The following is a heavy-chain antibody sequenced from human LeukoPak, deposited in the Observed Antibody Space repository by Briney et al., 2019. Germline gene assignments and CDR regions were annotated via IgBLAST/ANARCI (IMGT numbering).Heavy chain of an antibody. V-gene: IGHV4-38-2*02. J-gene: IGHJ4*02. CDR2: IYHSGST. Sequence: SETLSLTCTVSGYSISSGYYWGWIRQPPGKGLGWIGSIYHSGSTYYNPSLKSRVTISVDTSKNQFSLKLSSVTAADTAVYYCARESAMVRDPYFDYWGQGTLVTVSS. CDR3: ARESAMVRDPYFDY. CDR1: GYSISSGYY. D-gene: IGHD3-10*01.